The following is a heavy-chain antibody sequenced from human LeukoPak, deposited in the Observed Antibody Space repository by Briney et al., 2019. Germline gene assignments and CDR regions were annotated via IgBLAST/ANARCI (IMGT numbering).Heavy chain of an antibody. CDR3: LRVSSAVDYFDH. CDR1: GFSISSYW. Sequence: GGSLRLSCAASGFSISSYWMNWVRQAPGQAPVWVSRINSDGSSTSYADSVKGRFTISRDNAKNTLYLQTNSLRAEDTAVYYCLRVSSAVDYFDHRGQGALVTVSS. V-gene: IGHV3-74*01. CDR2: INSDGSST. J-gene: IGHJ4*02. D-gene: IGHD5-18*01.